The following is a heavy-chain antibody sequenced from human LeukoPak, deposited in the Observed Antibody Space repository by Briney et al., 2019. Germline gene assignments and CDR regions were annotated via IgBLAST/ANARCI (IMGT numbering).Heavy chain of an antibody. CDR1: GYTFTSYY. V-gene: IGHV1-46*01. CDR2: INPSGGST. D-gene: IGHD2-15*01. J-gene: IGHJ1*01. CDR3: ARHPYCSGGSCYFYFQH. Sequence: VASVKVSCTASGYTFTSYYMHWVRQAPGQGLEWMGIINPSGGSTSYAQKFQGRVTMTRGTSTSTVYMELSSLRSEDTAVYYCARHPYCSGGSCYFYFQHWGQGTLVTVSS.